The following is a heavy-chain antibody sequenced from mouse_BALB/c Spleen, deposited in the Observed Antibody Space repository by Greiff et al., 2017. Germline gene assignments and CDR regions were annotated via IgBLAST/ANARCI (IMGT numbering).Heavy chain of an antibody. Sequence: EVNVVESGGGLVKPGGSLKLSCAASGFTFSSYAMSWVRQSPEKRLEWVAEISSGGSYTYYPDTVTGRFTISRDNAKNTLYLEMSSLRSEDTAMYYCAYGSRGGMDYWGQGTSVTVSS. CDR1: GFTFSSYA. CDR3: AYGSRGGMDY. CDR2: ISSGGSYT. D-gene: IGHD1-1*01. V-gene: IGHV5-9-4*01. J-gene: IGHJ4*01.